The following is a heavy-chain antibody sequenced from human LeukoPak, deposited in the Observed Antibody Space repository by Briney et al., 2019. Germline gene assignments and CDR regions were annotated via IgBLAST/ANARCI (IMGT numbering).Heavy chain of an antibody. J-gene: IGHJ4*02. D-gene: IGHD3-10*01. V-gene: IGHV4-38-2*02. CDR2: IHSSRNT. CDR3: ARGSPGVWFGELACDY. CDR1: GYSISSCYY. Sequence: SETLSLTCTVSGYSISSCYYWGWLQQPPGKRLEWVGSIHSSRNTYYNPSLKRRATTSVATTNNHFSLKLSAVTAADTAFYYSARGSPGVWFGELACDYWGQGTLVTVSS.